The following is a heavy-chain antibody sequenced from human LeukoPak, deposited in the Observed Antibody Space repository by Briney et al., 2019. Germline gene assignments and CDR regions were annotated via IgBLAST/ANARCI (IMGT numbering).Heavy chain of an antibody. J-gene: IGHJ4*02. CDR3: ASFGYCSSTSCYALDY. Sequence: GGSLRLSCAASGFTFSSYGMHWVRQAPGKGLEWVAVIWYDGSNKYYADSVKGRFTISRDNSKNTLYLQMNSLRAEDTAVYYCASFGYCSSTSCYALDYWGQGALVTVSS. CDR1: GFTFSSYG. V-gene: IGHV3-33*01. CDR2: IWYDGSNK. D-gene: IGHD2-2*03.